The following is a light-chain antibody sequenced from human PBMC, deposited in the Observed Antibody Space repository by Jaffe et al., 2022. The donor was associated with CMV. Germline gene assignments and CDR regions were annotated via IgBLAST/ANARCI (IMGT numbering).Light chain of an antibody. V-gene: IGLV1-40*01. CDR2: DNT. Sequence: QSVLTQPPSVSGAPGQRVTISCTGSSSNIGAPYDVHWYQQLPGTAPKLLIYDNTNRPSGVPDRFSGSKSGTSASLAITGLQAEDEAYYYCQSYDNSLSGSWVFGGGTKLTVL. CDR1: SSNIGAPYD. J-gene: IGLJ3*02. CDR3: QSYDNSLSGSWV.